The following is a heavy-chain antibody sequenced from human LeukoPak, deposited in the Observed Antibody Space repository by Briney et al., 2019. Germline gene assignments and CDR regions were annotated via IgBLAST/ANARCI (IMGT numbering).Heavy chain of an antibody. CDR2: LGRSGEYK. CDR3: VKDRPCETCMPMDA. D-gene: IGHD2-2*01. V-gene: IGHV3-23*01. J-gene: IGHJ6*02. CDR1: GFRLTDYS. Sequence: GGSLRLSCAASGFRLTDYSMSWVRQAPGKGLGWVAGLGRSGEYKYYADSVKGRFTISRDNSKDTVSLQMNSLRAEDSAIYFCVKDRPCETCMPMDAWGQGTTVTVSS.